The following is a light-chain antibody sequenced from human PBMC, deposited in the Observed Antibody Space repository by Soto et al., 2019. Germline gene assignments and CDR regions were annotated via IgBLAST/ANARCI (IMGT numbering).Light chain of an antibody. CDR3: QQYNSLWT. Sequence: DIQMTQSPSTLSASVGDRVTITCRASQNINRWLAWYQQKPGKVPSLLIYQASSLEGGVPSRVSGSGSATEFTLTISSLQPDDFATYYCQQYNSLWTFGQGTKVEIK. CDR2: QAS. CDR1: QNINRW. V-gene: IGKV1-5*03. J-gene: IGKJ1*01.